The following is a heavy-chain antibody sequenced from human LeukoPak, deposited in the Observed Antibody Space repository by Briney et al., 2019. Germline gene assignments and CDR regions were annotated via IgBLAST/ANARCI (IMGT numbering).Heavy chain of an antibody. Sequence: PGGSLRLSCAASGFTVSTSYMSWVRQAPGKGLEWVAVISYDGSNKYYADSVKGRFTISRDNSKNTLYLQMNSLRAEDTAVYYCAKEAQGGSSSSWYRYYYGMDVWGQGTTVTVSS. V-gene: IGHV3-30*18. J-gene: IGHJ6*02. CDR1: GFTVSTSY. CDR3: AKEAQGGSSSSWYRYYYGMDV. CDR2: ISYDGSNK. D-gene: IGHD6-13*01.